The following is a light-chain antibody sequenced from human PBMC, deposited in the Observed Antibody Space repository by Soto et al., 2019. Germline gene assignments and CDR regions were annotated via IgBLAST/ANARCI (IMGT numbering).Light chain of an antibody. V-gene: IGKV3-11*01. J-gene: IGKJ1*01. CDR3: QQRSKWPRT. CDR1: QNIGTY. Sequence: EIVLTQSPATLSLSPGERATLSCRASQNIGTYLGWFQQKAGQAPRLLIYRASDRATGFPARFSGSGSGTDFTLTISSLEPEDVAVYYCQQRSKWPRTFGQGTKVEIK. CDR2: RAS.